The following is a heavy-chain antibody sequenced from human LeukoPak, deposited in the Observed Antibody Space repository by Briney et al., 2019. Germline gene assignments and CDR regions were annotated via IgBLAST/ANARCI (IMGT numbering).Heavy chain of an antibody. J-gene: IGHJ1*01. CDR2: INHSGST. D-gene: IGHD6-13*01. Sequence: SETLSLTCAVYGGSFSGYYWSWIRQPPGKGLEWIGEINHSGSTNYNPSLKSRVTISVDTSKNQFSLKLSSVTAADTAVYYCARGALEQQLVPAECFQHWGQGTLVTVSP. CDR3: ARGALEQQLVPAECFQH. V-gene: IGHV4-34*01. CDR1: GGSFSGYY.